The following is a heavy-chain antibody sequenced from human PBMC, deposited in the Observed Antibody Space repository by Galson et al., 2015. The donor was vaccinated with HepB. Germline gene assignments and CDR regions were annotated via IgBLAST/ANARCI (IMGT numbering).Heavy chain of an antibody. CDR3: VRPPGVGAGDYQNWYFDL. CDR1: GFSFSYSP. J-gene: IGHJ2*01. Sequence: SLRLSCAASGFSFSYSPMHWVRQAPGKGLDWVAVISYTGKYTNYADSGMGRFTISRDNSKNALYLQMNSLRLEDTALYYCVRPPGVGAGDYQNWYFDLWGRGTLVTVSS. CDR2: ISYTGKYT. V-gene: IGHV3-30*04. D-gene: IGHD4-17*01.